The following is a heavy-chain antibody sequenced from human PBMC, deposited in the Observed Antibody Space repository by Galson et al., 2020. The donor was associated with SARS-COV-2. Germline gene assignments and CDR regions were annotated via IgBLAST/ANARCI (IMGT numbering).Heavy chain of an antibody. Sequence: GGSLRLSCAASGFTFSSYAMHWVRQAPGKGLEWVAVISYDGSNKYYADSVKGRFTISRDNSKNTLYLQMNSLRAEDTAVYYCARELAAAGTGVDYWGQGTLVTVSS. CDR2: ISYDGSNK. CDR3: ARELAAAGTGVDY. V-gene: IGHV3-30*01. J-gene: IGHJ4*02. CDR1: GFTFSSYA. D-gene: IGHD6-13*01.